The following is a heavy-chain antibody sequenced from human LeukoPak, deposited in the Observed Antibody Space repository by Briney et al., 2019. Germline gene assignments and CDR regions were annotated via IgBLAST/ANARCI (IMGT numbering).Heavy chain of an antibody. J-gene: IGHJ4*02. V-gene: IGHV4-59*01. Sequence: SETLSLTCTVSGGSISSYYWSWIRQPPGKGLEWIGYIYYSGSTNYNPSLKSRVTISVGTSKNQFSLKLSSVTAADTAVYYCARDRDTCFDYWGQGTLVTVSS. CDR1: GGSISSYY. D-gene: IGHD5-18*01. CDR2: IYYSGST. CDR3: ARDRDTCFDY.